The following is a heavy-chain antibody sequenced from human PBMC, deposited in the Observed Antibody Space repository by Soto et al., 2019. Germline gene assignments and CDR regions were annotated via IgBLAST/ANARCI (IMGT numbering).Heavy chain of an antibody. Sequence: QVQLVESGGGLVKPGGSLRLSCAASGFSFGDYYMNWFLQAPGKGLEWVSYISSSGVNIFYAASVKGRFTISRDNTKNSRSLLLNCLRAGDTAGYYCAQKDYWGQGTLVTVSS. CDR2: ISSSGVNI. CDR1: GFSFGDYY. V-gene: IGHV3-11*01. CDR3: AQKDY. J-gene: IGHJ4*02.